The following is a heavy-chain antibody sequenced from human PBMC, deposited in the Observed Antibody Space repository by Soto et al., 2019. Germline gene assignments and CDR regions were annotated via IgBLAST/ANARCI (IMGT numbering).Heavy chain of an antibody. Sequence: QVQLVESGGGVVQPGRSLRLSCAASGFTFSRYAMHWVLQAPGKGLEWVAVISYDGSNKYYADSVKGRFTISRDNSKNTLYLQMNSLRAEDTAVYYCARDWGNGYSSSSGWFDPWGQGTLVTVSS. V-gene: IGHV3-30-3*01. CDR2: ISYDGSNK. CDR1: GFTFSRYA. D-gene: IGHD6-6*01. CDR3: ARDWGNGYSSSSGWFDP. J-gene: IGHJ5*02.